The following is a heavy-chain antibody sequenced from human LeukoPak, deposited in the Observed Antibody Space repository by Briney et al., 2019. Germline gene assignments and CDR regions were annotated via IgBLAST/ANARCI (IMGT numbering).Heavy chain of an antibody. V-gene: IGHV3-23*01. CDR3: ILGFHYFDY. CDR1: GFIFSNYA. J-gene: IGHJ4*03. D-gene: IGHD7-27*01. Sequence: GGSLRLSCAVSGFIFSNYAMSWVRQAPGRGLEWVSTITDSGGTTFYADSVKGRFTVSRDNSKNTLYLQMNSLRAEDTAVYFCILGFHYFDYWSHGTLVIVSS. CDR2: ITDSGGTT.